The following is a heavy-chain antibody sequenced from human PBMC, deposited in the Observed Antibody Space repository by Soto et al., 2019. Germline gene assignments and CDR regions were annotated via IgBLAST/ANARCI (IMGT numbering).Heavy chain of an antibody. J-gene: IGHJ6*02. Sequence: QVQVVQSGVEVRRPGSSVKVSCKASGDTFKNCVISWVRQAPGQGLEWMGGIIPLFGTTDFAQRFQGRLTITTDESTTTAYMELSRLRSEDTAKYYCAAELGLGKLSVVWGQGTTVIVSS. CDR2: IIPLFGTT. CDR3: AAELGLGKLSVV. CDR1: GDTFKNCV. D-gene: IGHD3-16*02. V-gene: IGHV1-69*01.